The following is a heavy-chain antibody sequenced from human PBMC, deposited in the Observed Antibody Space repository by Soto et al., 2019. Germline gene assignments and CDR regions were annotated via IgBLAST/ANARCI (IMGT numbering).Heavy chain of an antibody. V-gene: IGHV3-30*18. D-gene: IGHD3-22*01. J-gene: IGHJ4*02. Sequence: QVQLVESGGGVVQPGRSVRLSCAASGFTFSIYGMHWVRQAPGKGLEWVAVISYDGSKKYHADSVKGRFTISRDNSKNTLYLQMNSLRAEDTAVYYCAKGADSSGYNNFDYWGQGTRVTVSS. CDR3: AKGADSSGYNNFDY. CDR1: GFTFSIYG. CDR2: ISYDGSKK.